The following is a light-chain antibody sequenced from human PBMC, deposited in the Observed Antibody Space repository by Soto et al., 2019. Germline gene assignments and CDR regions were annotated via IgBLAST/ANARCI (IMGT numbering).Light chain of an antibody. V-gene: IGKV3-15*01. CDR1: QSVNSN. CDR2: GAS. J-gene: IGKJ1*01. Sequence: EIVMTQSPATLSVSPGERATLSCRASQSVNSNLAWYQQKPGQAPRLLISGASTRATGIPARFSGSGSETELTLTISSLQSEDLEVEYCQQYNNWWTFGQGTKVEIK. CDR3: QQYNNWWT.